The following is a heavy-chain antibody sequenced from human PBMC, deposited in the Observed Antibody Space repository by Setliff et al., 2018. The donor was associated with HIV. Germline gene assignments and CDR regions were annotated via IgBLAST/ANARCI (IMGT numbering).Heavy chain of an antibody. J-gene: IGHJ4*02. CDR2: INHSGST. V-gene: IGHV4-34*01. CDR1: GGSFSGYY. CDR3: ARHFPSISLFFGDPGPFDR. D-gene: IGHD3-10*01. Sequence: SETLSLTCAVYGGSFSGYYWSWIRQPPGKGLEWIGEINHSGSTNYNPSLKSRVTISVDTSKNQFSLKLTSVTAADTAVYFCARHFPSISLFFGDPGPFDRWGQGALVTVSS.